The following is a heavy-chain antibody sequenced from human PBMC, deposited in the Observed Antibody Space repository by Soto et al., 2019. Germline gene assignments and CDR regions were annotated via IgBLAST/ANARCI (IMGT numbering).Heavy chain of an antibody. CDR1: GGTFSSYA. Sequence: ASVKVSCKASGGTFSSYAISWVRQAPGQGLEWMGGIIPIFGTANYAQKFQGRVTITVDESTSTAYMELSRLRSEDTAVYYCARGDPNWFDPWGQGTLVTVSS. J-gene: IGHJ5*02. CDR2: IIPIFGTA. V-gene: IGHV1-69*13. CDR3: ARGDPNWFDP.